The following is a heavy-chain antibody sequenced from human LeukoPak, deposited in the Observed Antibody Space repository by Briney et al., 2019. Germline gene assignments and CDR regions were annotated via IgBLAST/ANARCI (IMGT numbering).Heavy chain of an antibody. Sequence: GGSLRLSCAASGFTVSSNYMNWVRQAPGKGLEWVSVLYSAGNTFYADSVKGRFTISRDNSKNTLYLEMNSLRAEDTAIYYCAKMKGHPLPKYYMDVWGQGTTVTVSS. J-gene: IGHJ6*01. CDR1: GFTVSSNY. CDR2: LYSAGNT. V-gene: IGHV3-53*01. D-gene: IGHD1-26*01. CDR3: AKMKGHPLPKYYMDV.